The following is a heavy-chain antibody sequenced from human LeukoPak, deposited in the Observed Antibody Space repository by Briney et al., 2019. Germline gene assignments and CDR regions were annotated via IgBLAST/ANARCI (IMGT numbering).Heavy chain of an antibody. Sequence: SETLSLTCAVSGGSLITANFFWGWIRQPPGKGLEWIGSVYYSGKTYYNPSLKSRVSISVDTSKNQFSLRLTSVTAADTAVYYCARGCSSTSCYAMWGQGTLVTVSS. V-gene: IGHV4-39*07. CDR1: GGSLITANFF. D-gene: IGHD2-2*01. CDR3: ARGCSSTSCYAM. CDR2: VYYSGKT. J-gene: IGHJ4*02.